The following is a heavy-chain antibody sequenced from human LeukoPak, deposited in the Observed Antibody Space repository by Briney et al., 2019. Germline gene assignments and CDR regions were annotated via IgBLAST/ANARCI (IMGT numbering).Heavy chain of an antibody. CDR2: ISYDGSNK. Sequence: PGGSLRLSCAASGFTFSSYAMHWVRQAPGKGLEWVAVISYDGSNKYYADSVKGRFTISRDNSKNTLYLQMNSLRAEDTAVYYCAKGFSLVLGVTDYWGQGTLVTVSS. CDR3: AKGFSLVLGVTDY. V-gene: IGHV3-30-3*01. J-gene: IGHJ4*02. CDR1: GFTFSSYA. D-gene: IGHD1-26*01.